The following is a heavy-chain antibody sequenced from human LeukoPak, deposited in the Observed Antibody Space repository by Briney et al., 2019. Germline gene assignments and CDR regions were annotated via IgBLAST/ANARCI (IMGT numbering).Heavy chain of an antibody. V-gene: IGHV3-23*01. Sequence: QSGGSLRLSCAASGFTFSSYAMTWVRQAPGKGLEWVSSISAGGGTYYADSVKGRFTISRDNSKNTLFLQMNSLRADDTAVYFCAKDAGSTVGATNFHHWGQGTLVTVSS. CDR3: AKDAGSTVGATNFHH. J-gene: IGHJ4*02. CDR2: ISAGGGT. D-gene: IGHD1-26*01. CDR1: GFTFSSYA.